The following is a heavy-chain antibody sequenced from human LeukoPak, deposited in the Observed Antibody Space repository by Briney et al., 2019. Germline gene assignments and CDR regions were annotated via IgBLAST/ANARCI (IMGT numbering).Heavy chain of an antibody. V-gene: IGHV3-30-3*01. D-gene: IGHD5-12*01. Sequence: GGSLRLSCAASGFTFSSYAMHWVRQAPGKGLEWVAVISYDGSNKYYADSVKGRFTISRDNSKNTLYLQMNSLRAEDTAVYYCARGPAGLRFDYWGQGTLVTASS. CDR3: ARGPAGLRFDY. CDR2: ISYDGSNK. J-gene: IGHJ4*02. CDR1: GFTFSSYA.